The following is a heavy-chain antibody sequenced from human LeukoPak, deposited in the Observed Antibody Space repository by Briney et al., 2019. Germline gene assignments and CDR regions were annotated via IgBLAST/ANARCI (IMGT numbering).Heavy chain of an antibody. J-gene: IGHJ5*02. CDR3: ARSRGGFGDYGSWFDP. V-gene: IGHV4-39*07. Sequence: PSETLSLTCSVSGGSISSSSYFWGWIRQPPGQRMEWIGNIYYSGSTQYNPSLESRVTISVDTSKNQFSLKLTSVTAADTAFYYCARSRGGFGDYGSWFDPWGQGTLVTVSS. D-gene: IGHD4-17*01. CDR2: IYYSGST. CDR1: GGSISSSSYF.